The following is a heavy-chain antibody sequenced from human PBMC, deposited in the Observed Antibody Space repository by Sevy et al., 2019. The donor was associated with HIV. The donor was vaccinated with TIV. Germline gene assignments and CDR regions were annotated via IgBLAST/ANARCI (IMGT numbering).Heavy chain of an antibody. J-gene: IGHJ5*02. Sequence: ASVKVSYKVSGYTLTDLSIHWVRQAPGKGLEWMGWINPHGGGTNSAQKFQGRVTMTRDTSISTAYMELSRLRFDDTAVYYCARDAAIAAQGELDPWDQGTLVTVSS. D-gene: IGHD6-13*01. CDR3: ARDAAIAAQGELDP. CDR2: INPHGGGT. CDR1: GYTLTDLS. V-gene: IGHV1-2*02.